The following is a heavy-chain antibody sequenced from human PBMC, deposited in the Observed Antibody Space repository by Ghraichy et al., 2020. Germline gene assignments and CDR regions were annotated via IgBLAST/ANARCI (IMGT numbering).Heavy chain of an antibody. D-gene: IGHD3-10*01. Sequence: SETLSLTCTVSGGSVSSGSYYWSWIRQPPGKGLEWIGYIYYSGSTNYNPSLKSRVTISVDTSKNQFSLKLSSVTAADTAVYYCARERRITMVRGATLNPYYYYGMDVWGQGTTVTVSS. J-gene: IGHJ6*02. CDR3: ARERRITMVRGATLNPYYYYGMDV. CDR2: IYYSGST. CDR1: GGSVSSGSYY. V-gene: IGHV4-61*01.